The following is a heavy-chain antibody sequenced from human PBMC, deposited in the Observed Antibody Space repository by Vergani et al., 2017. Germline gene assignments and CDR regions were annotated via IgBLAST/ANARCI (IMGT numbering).Heavy chain of an antibody. D-gene: IGHD1-26*01. J-gene: IGHJ4*02. CDR3: AFSGSAKSPYFDY. CDR2: INPSSGST. Sequence: QVQLVQSGAEVKKPGASLKVSCKASGYTFTSYYMHWVRQAPGQGLEWMGIINPSSGSTSYAQKFQGRVTMTRDTSTSTVYMELSSLRSEDTAVYYCAFSGSAKSPYFDYWGQGTLVTVSS. V-gene: IGHV1-46*03. CDR1: GYTFTSYY.